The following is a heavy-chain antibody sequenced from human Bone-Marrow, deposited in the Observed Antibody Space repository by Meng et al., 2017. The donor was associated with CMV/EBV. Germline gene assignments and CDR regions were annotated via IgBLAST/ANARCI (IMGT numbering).Heavy chain of an antibody. CDR1: GFTFSSYS. D-gene: IGHD2-21*01. J-gene: IGHJ6*02. Sequence: GESLKISCAASGFTFSSYSMNWVRQAPGKGLEWVSSISSSSSYIYYADSVKGRFTISRDNAKNSLYLQMNSLRAEDTAVYYCARGLGYGMDVWGQGTTVTVSS. V-gene: IGHV3-21*01. CDR2: ISSSSSYI. CDR3: ARGLGYGMDV.